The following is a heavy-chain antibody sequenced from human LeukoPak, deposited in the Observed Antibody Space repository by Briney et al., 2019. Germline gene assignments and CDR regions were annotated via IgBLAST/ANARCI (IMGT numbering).Heavy chain of an antibody. D-gene: IGHD3-9*01. V-gene: IGHV3-11*01. Sequence: GGSLRLSCAASGFTFSQYYMNWIRQAPGKGLEWISYISNTATTTYYADSVKGRFTISRDNAKNSLYLQMNSLRAEDTAVYYCARRGLRYFDWLANRGQGTLVTVSS. CDR3: ARRGLRYFDWLAN. J-gene: IGHJ4*02. CDR1: GFTFSQYY. CDR2: ISNTATTT.